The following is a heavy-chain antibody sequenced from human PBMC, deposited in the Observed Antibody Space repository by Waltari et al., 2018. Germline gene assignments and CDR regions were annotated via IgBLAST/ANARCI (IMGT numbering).Heavy chain of an antibody. D-gene: IGHD2-2*01. Sequence: EVQLVESGGGLVQPGGSLRLSCAVTGFTITTYWMHLVRQATGKGLVLVSRINTDGGNLRYADSVKGRFTISRDNAKNTLYLEMNSLRVEDTAVYYCARGPVDGPNWFEPWGQGTLVTVSS. CDR3: ARGPVDGPNWFEP. CDR2: INTDGGNL. CDR1: GFTITTYW. V-gene: IGHV3-74*01. J-gene: IGHJ5*02.